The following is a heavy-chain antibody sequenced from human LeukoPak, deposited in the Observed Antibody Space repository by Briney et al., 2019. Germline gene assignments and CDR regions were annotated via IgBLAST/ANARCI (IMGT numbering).Heavy chain of an antibody. Sequence: GGSLRLSCVASGFIFSSYAMTWVRQAPGKGLEWVSTFGESGSSTYYADFVKGRFTIYRDNSKNSVYLQMNSLRVEDTAIYYCAKGRWGDVWGKGTTVTVSS. CDR3: AKGRWGDV. CDR1: GFIFSSYA. J-gene: IGHJ6*04. CDR2: FGESGSST. V-gene: IGHV3-23*01. D-gene: IGHD7-27*01.